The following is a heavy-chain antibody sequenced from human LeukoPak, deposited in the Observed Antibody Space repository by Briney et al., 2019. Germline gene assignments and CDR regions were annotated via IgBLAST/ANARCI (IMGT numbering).Heavy chain of an antibody. V-gene: IGHV4-59*01. D-gene: IGHD6-13*01. CDR2: IYYSGTT. Sequence: SETLSLTCAVYGGSFSGYYWTWIRQPPGRGLEWIGYIYYSGTTEYNPSLKSRVTISKDTSKNQFSLRLTSLTAADTALYYCARIPAAGSMGWFDPWGQGTLVIVSS. J-gene: IGHJ5*02. CDR1: GGSFSGYY. CDR3: ARIPAAGSMGWFDP.